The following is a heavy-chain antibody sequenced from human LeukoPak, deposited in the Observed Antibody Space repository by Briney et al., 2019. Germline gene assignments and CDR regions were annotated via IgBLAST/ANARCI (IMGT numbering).Heavy chain of an antibody. J-gene: IGHJ3*02. CDR3: TTEIWNYYYDSSGYDAFDI. Sequence: PGGSLRPSCAASGFTFSNAWMSWVRLAPGKGLEWVGRIKSKTDGGTTDYAAPVKGRFTISRDDSKNTLYLQMNSLKTEDTAVYYCTTEIWNYYYDSSGYDAFDIWGQGTMVTVSS. CDR2: IKSKTDGGTT. CDR1: GFTFSNAW. D-gene: IGHD3-22*01. V-gene: IGHV3-15*01.